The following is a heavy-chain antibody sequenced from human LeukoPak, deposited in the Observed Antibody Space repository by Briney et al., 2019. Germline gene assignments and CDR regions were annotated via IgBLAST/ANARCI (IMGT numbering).Heavy chain of an antibody. CDR3: ARSIAVAGYNWFDP. CDR1: GGSISSYY. D-gene: IGHD6-19*01. J-gene: IGHJ5*02. Sequence: SETLSLICTVSGGSISSYYWSWIRQPAGKGLEWIGRTYSSGSTNYNPSLKSRVTMSVDTSKNQFSLKLSSVTAADTAAYYCARSIAVAGYNWFDPWGQGTLVTVSS. V-gene: IGHV4-4*07. CDR2: TYSSGST.